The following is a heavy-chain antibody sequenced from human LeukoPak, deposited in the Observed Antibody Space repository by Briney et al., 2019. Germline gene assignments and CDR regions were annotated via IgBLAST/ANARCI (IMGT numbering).Heavy chain of an antibody. CDR3: ARDSPGYDGYDF. CDR1: GFTFSRYW. CDR2: IKQDGSEK. V-gene: IGHV3-7*01. J-gene: IGHJ4*02. Sequence: EPGGSLRLSCAASGFTFSRYWMSWVRQAPGKGPEWVANIKQDGSEKYYVDSVKGRFTISKDNAKNSLYLQMNSQRAEDTAVYYCARDSPGYDGYDFWGQGTLVTVSS. D-gene: IGHD5-12*01.